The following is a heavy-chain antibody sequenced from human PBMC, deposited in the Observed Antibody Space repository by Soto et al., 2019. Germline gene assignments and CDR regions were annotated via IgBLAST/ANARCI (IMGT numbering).Heavy chain of an antibody. J-gene: IGHJ5*02. Sequence: GGSLRLSCAASGFTFSSYSMNWVRQAPGKGLEWVSSISSSSSYIYYADSVKGRFTISRDNAKDSLYLQMNSLRAEDTAVYYCARELLWFGELLPEGINWFDPWGQGTLVTV. CDR3: ARELLWFGELLPEGINWFDP. D-gene: IGHD3-10*01. V-gene: IGHV3-21*01. CDR2: ISSSSSYI. CDR1: GFTFSSYS.